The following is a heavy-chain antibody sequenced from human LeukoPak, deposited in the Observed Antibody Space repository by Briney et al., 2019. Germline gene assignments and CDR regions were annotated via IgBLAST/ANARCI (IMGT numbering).Heavy chain of an antibody. CDR1: GGSFSGYY. V-gene: IGHV4-34*01. J-gene: IGHJ4*02. Sequence: SETLSLTCAVYGGSFSGYYWSWIRQPPGKGLELIGEINHSGSTNYNPSLKSRVTISVDTSKNQFSLKLSSVTAADTAVYYCVRVRFTSYFDYWGQGTLVTVSS. CDR2: INHSGST. D-gene: IGHD3-3*01. CDR3: VRVRFTSYFDY.